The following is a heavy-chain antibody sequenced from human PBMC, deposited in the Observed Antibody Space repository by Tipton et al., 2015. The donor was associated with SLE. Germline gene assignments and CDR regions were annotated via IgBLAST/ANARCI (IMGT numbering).Heavy chain of an antibody. J-gene: IGHJ4*02. CDR3: ARQPHRYDLETYRGWAYYFDY. CDR2: LYNSGST. D-gene: IGHD3/OR15-3a*01. CDR1: GGSISSYY. Sequence: TLSLTCTVSGGSISSYYWSWIRQPPGKGLEWIGYLYNSGSTNYNPSLKSRVTISVDTSKNQFSLRLRSVTAADTAVYYCARQPHRYDLETYRGWAYYFDYWGQGALVTVSS. V-gene: IGHV4-59*08.